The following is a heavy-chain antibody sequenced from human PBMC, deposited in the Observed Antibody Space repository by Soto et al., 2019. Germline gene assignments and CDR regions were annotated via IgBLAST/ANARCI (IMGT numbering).Heavy chain of an antibody. D-gene: IGHD2-15*01. CDR1: GFTFSSYS. CDR2: ISSSSSYI. Sequence: PGGSLRLSCAASGFTFSSYSMNWVRQAPGKGLEWVSSISSSSSYIYYADSVKGRFTISRDNAKNSLYLQMNSLRAEDTAVYYCARVGSGGNPHIDCWGQGTLVTVSS. CDR3: ARVGSGGNPHIDC. J-gene: IGHJ4*02. V-gene: IGHV3-21*01.